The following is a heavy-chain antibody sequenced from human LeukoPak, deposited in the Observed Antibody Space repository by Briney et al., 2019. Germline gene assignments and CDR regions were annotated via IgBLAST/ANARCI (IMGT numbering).Heavy chain of an antibody. V-gene: IGHV3-33*01. CDR1: GFTFSSYG. J-gene: IGHJ4*02. D-gene: IGHD6-13*01. Sequence: GRSLRLSCAASGFTFSSYGMHWVRQAPGKGLEWVAVIWYDGSNKYYADSVKGRFTISRDNAKNSLYLQMNSLRAEDTAVYYCARTPIAAAGTPDYWGQGTLVTVSS. CDR3: ARTPIAAAGTPDY. CDR2: IWYDGSNK.